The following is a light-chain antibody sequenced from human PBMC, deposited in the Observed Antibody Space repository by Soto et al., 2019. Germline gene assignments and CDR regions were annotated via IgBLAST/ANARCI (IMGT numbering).Light chain of an antibody. J-gene: IGLJ1*01. Sequence: SCTGTSGDVGGYDLVSWYQQHPGKAPKLMIYQVVKRPSGVSNRFSGSQSGNTASLTISGLQAEDEADYYCCSYAGINTLYGFGTGTKVTVL. V-gene: IGLV2-23*02. CDR1: SGDVGGYDL. CDR2: QVV. CDR3: CSYAGINTLYG.